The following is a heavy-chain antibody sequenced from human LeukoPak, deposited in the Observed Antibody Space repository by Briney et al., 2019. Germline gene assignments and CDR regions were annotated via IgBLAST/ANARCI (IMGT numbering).Heavy chain of an antibody. V-gene: IGHV1-46*01. Sequence: ASVKVSCKASGYTFTSYYMHWVRQAPGQGLEWMAIINPSGGSTSYAQKFQGRATMTRDTSTSTVYMELSSLRSEDTAVYYCARDTLPSYDSSGYYYPGDDWGRGTLVTVSS. CDR1: GYTFTSYY. CDR3: ARDTLPSYDSSGYYYPGDD. D-gene: IGHD3-22*01. CDR2: INPSGGST. J-gene: IGHJ4*02.